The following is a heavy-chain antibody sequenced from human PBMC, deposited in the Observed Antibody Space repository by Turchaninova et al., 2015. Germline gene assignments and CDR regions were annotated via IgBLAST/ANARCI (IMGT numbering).Heavy chain of an antibody. V-gene: IGHV4-39*07. CDR3: ARDVHGAFDY. D-gene: IGHD4/OR15-4a*01. CDR2: IYCSGST. J-gene: IGHJ4*02. CDR1: GGSLSSSSSY. Sequence: QLQLQESGPGLVKPSETLSLTCTVSGGSLSSSSSYWVWVRTPPGKGLEWIGSIYCSGSTYYNPSLKSRVTISVDTSKNQFSLILSSVTAADTAVYYCARDVHGAFDYWGQGTLVTVSS.